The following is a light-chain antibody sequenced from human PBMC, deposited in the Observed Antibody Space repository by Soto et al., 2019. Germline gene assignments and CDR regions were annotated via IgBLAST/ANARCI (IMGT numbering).Light chain of an antibody. CDR2: SIS. Sequence: QTVVTQEPSLTVSPGGTVTLTCASSTGAVTSGYYPNWFQQKPGQAPKALIYSISNKHSWTPARFSGSLLGGKAALTLSGVEPEDEADYYCLIFDGEAWVFGGGTKVTVL. CDR3: LIFDGEAWV. J-gene: IGLJ3*02. CDR1: TGAVTSGYY. V-gene: IGLV7-43*01.